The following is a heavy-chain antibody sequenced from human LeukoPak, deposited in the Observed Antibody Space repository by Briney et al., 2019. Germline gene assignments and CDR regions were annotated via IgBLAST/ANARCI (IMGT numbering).Heavy chain of an antibody. CDR2: TSYDGNSK. J-gene: IGHJ4*02. CDR3: AKEGYYDSSGGYFDY. Sequence: PGRSLRLSCAASGFTFIAYGMHWVRQAPGKGLEWVAVTSYDGNSKYYADSVKGRFTISRDNSKNTLYLQMNSLRAEDTAVYYCAKEGYYDSSGGYFDYWGQGTLVTVSS. V-gene: IGHV3-30*18. D-gene: IGHD3-22*01. CDR1: GFTFIAYG.